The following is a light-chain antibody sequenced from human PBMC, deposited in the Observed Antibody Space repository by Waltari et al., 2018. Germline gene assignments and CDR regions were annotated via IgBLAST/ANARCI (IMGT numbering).Light chain of an antibody. CDR3: QQYGSSPRT. CDR2: GAS. V-gene: IGKV3-20*01. J-gene: IGKJ3*01. Sequence: EFVLTQSPGTLSLSPGYRATLSCMASQSVSSSYLAWYQQKPGQAPRRLIYGASSRATGIPDRFSGSGSGTDFTLTISRLEPEDFAVYYCQQYGSSPRTFGPGTKVDIK. CDR1: QSVSSSY.